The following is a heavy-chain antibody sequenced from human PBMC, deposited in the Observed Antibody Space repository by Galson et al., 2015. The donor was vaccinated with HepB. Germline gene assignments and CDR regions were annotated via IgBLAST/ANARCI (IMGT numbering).Heavy chain of an antibody. V-gene: IGHV3-23*01. CDR1: GFTFNTYA. J-gene: IGHJ4*02. D-gene: IGHD3-10*01. CDR3: ARKFYYGSGPFYDLFDY. CDR2: ISGSGGST. Sequence: SLRLSCAASGFTFNTYAMSWVRQAPGKGLEWVSAISGSGGSTSYADSVKGRFTISRDNSKNTLYLQMNSQRAEDTAVYYCARKFYYGSGPFYDLFDYWGQGTLVTVSS.